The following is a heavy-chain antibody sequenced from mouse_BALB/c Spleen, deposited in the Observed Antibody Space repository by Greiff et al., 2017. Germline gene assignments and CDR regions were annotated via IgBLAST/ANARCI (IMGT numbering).Heavy chain of an antibody. CDR3: VRLLYYGSYGDYYAMDY. CDR1: GYSFTSDYA. Sequence: EVKLVESGPGLVKPSQSLSLTCTVTGYSFTSDYAWYWIRQLPGNQLEWMGYISYSGSTNYNPSLKSRISITRDTSKNHFFLQLNSVTTEDTATYYCVRLLYYGSYGDYYAMDYWGQGTSVTVSA. D-gene: IGHD1-1*01. CDR2: ISYSGST. J-gene: IGHJ4*01. V-gene: IGHV3-2*02.